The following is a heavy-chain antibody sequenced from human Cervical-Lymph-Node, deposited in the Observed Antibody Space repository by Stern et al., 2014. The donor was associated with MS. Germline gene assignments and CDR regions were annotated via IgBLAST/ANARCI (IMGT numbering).Heavy chain of an antibody. CDR1: GFPFSDYY. CDR3: ARDRHYYDSSGYRYYFDY. J-gene: IGHJ4*02. D-gene: IGHD3-22*01. CDR2: ISSSGSTI. Sequence: VQLVESGGGLVKPGGSLRLSCAASGFPFSDYYLSWIRQAPGTGLEWVSYISSSGSTIYCADSVKGRFTISRDNAKNSLYLQMNSLRAEDTAVYYCARDRHYYDSSGYRYYFDYWGQGTLVTVSS. V-gene: IGHV3-11*01.